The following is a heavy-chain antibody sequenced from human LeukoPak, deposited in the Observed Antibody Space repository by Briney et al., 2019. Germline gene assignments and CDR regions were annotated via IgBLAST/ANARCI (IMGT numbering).Heavy chain of an antibody. CDR3: AKSIVGATDGGDY. CDR2: IYSGGST. Sequence: GGSLRLSCAASGFTVSSNYMSWVRQAPGKGLEWVPVIYSGGSTYYADSVKGRFTISRDNSKNTLYLQMNSLRAEDTAVYYCAKSIVGATDGGDYWGQGTLVTVSS. CDR1: GFTVSSNY. D-gene: IGHD1-26*01. V-gene: IGHV3-53*01. J-gene: IGHJ4*02.